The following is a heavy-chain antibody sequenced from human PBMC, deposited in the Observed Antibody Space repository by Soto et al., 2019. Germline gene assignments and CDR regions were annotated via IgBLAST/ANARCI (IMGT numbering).Heavy chain of an antibody. V-gene: IGHV4-31*03. CDR2: IYYSGST. J-gene: IGHJ3*02. CDR1: GGSISGGGYY. D-gene: IGHD6-13*01. CDR3: ARGLAAGDDAFDI. Sequence: KPSETLALTCTVSGGSISGGGYYWIWIRQHPGKGLEWIGYIYYSGSTYYNPSLKSRVTISVDTSKNQFSLKLSSVTAADTAVYYCARGLAAGDDAFDIWGQGTMVTVSS.